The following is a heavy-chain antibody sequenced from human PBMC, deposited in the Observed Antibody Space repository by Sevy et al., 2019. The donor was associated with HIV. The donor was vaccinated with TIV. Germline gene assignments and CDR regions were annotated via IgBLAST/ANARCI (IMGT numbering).Heavy chain of an antibody. Sequence: GESLKISCAASGFTFSSYGMHWVRQAPGKGLEWVAVISYDGSNKYYADSVKGRFTISRDNSKNTLYLQMNSLRAEDTAMYYCAKGILYWGQGTLVTVSS. CDR3: AKGILY. CDR1: GFTFSSYG. CDR2: ISYDGSNK. J-gene: IGHJ4*02. V-gene: IGHV3-30*18.